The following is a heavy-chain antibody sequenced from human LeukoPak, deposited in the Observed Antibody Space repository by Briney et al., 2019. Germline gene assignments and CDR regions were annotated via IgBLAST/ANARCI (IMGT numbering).Heavy chain of an antibody. CDR2: IYSSGNT. D-gene: IGHD2-2*01. CDR3: ARQGRLPSAPLDS. CDR1: GGSLSSSNYY. V-gene: IGHV4-39*01. J-gene: IGHJ4*02. Sequence: SETLSLTCTVSGGSLSSSNYYWGWIRQPPGKGLEWIGTIYSSGNTYYNPSLKTRATISVDTSKNQFSLRLSSVTAADTAVYYCARQGRLPSAPLDSWGEGTLVTVSS.